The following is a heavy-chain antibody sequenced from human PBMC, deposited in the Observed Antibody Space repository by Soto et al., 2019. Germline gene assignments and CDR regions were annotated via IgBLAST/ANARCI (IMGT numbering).Heavy chain of an antibody. D-gene: IGHD6-19*01. CDR1: GFTFSSYG. CDR2: IWYDGSNK. V-gene: IGHV3-33*01. CDR3: ARDRGDSSGWYYFDY. J-gene: IGHJ4*02. Sequence: QVQLVESGGGVVQPGRSLRLSCAASGFTFSSYGMHWVRQAPGKGLEWVAVIWYDGSNKYYADSVKGRFTISRDNSKNRLYLQMNSLRAEDTAVYYCARDRGDSSGWYYFDYWGQGTLVTVSS.